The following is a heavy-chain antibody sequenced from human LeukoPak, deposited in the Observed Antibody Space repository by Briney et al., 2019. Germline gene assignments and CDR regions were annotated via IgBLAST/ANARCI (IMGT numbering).Heavy chain of an antibody. CDR1: GFTFSSYA. Sequence: PGGSLRLSCAASGFTFSSYAMSWVRQAPGKGLEWVSAVSDNGVRTHYADSVKGRFTISRDNSKNTLYLQMNSLRVEDTAVYYCAKDRGPRADSSRIGMDVWGQGTTATVSS. J-gene: IGHJ6*02. CDR2: VSDNGVRT. CDR3: AKDRGPRADSSRIGMDV. D-gene: IGHD6-19*01. V-gene: IGHV3-23*01.